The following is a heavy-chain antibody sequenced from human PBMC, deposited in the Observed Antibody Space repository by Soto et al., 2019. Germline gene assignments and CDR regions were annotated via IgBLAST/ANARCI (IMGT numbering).Heavy chain of an antibody. CDR2: IFYNGTT. D-gene: IGHD6-6*01. CDR1: GGFISTYF. V-gene: IGHV4-59*01. Sequence: SETLSLTCTVSGGFISTYFWSWIRQVPGKGPEWIGYIFYNGTTNYNPSLKSRVTMSVDTSKNQFSLKLNSVTAADTAVYYCARDLGSSSSIRGLWFDPWGQGTLVTVSS. CDR3: ARDLGSSSSIRGLWFDP. J-gene: IGHJ5*02.